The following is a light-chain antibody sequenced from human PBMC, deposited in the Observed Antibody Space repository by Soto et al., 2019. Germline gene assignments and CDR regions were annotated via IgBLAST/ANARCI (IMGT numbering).Light chain of an antibody. CDR3: AAWDDSLNGPV. CDR1: GSDIGSNT. CDR2: SNN. Sequence: QSVLRQPPSASATPEQTVTLSCSGSGSDIGSNTVNWYRQLPGSAPQLLIYSNNQRPSGVPSRFSGSKSGTSASLAISGPQSEDEATYYCAAWDDSLNGPVFGGGTKVTVL. J-gene: IGLJ2*01. V-gene: IGLV1-44*01.